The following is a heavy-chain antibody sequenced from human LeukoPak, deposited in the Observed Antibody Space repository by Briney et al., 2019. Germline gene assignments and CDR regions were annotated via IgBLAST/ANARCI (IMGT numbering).Heavy chain of an antibody. CDR2: FHNSRTT. V-gene: IGHV4-59*01. Sequence: PSETLSLTCTVSGGSISGYSWTWIRQPPGQGLEWIGYFHNSRTTSSNPSLTGRVIISVDTAMDQISLKLNSVTAADTAVYYCARGHLGLSPWGQGTLVTVSS. CDR1: GGSISGYS. J-gene: IGHJ5*02. CDR3: ARGHLGLSP. D-gene: IGHD3-10*01.